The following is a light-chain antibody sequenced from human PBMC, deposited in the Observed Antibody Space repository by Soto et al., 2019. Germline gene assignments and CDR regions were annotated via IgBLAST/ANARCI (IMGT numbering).Light chain of an antibody. V-gene: IGKV1-39*01. CDR2: GAS. Sequence: DIKVTKSAAFLSASVGDRFTITCRASQRIDNFLNWYQQKPGKAPKLLIYGASSLQSGVPSRFSGSGSGTDFTLTITSLQPEDSATYHCQQRYKTSLSSFGQGTKVDIK. CDR1: QRIDNF. J-gene: IGKJ2*01. CDR3: QQRYKTSLSS.